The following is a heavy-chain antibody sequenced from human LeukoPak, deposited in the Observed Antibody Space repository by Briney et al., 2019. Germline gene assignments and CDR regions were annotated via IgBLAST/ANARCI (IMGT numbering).Heavy chain of an antibody. Sequence: SETLSLTCTVSGGSISSYYWSWIRQPPGKGLEWIGYIYYSGSTNYNPSLKSRVTISVDTSKNQFSLKLSSMTAADTAVYYCARDSSWTSLYYYYYMDVWGKGTTVTVSS. CDR2: IYYSGST. J-gene: IGHJ6*03. V-gene: IGHV4-59*12. D-gene: IGHD6-13*01. CDR1: GGSISSYY. CDR3: ARDSSWTSLYYYYYMDV.